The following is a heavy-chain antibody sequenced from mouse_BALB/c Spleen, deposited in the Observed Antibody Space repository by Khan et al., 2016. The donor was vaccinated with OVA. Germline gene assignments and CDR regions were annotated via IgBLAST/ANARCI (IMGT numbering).Heavy chain of an antibody. D-gene: IGHD2-2*01. CDR3: ARGLVDYHAMDY. V-gene: IGHV5-9-3*01. CDR2: ISSGGHYT. J-gene: IGHJ4*01. CDR1: GFTFSSYA. Sequence: EVELVESGGGLVKPGGSLKLSCSASGFTFSSYAMSWVRQTPEKRLELVATISSGGHYTFYPDSVKGRFTISRDNARNTLYLQMSSLRSEDTAMHYCARGLVDYHAMDYWGQGTSVTVSS.